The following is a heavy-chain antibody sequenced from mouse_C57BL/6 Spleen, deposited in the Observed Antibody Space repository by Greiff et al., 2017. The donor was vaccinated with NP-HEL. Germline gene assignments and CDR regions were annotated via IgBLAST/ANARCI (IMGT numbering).Heavy chain of an antibody. CDR2: IDPSASYT. J-gene: IGHJ2*01. Sequence: QVQLQQPGAELVRPGTSVKLSCKASGYTFTSYWMHWVKQRPGQGLEWIGVIDPSASYTNYNQKFKGKATLTVDTSSSTAYMQLSSLTSEDSAVYYCARNYGSRGGYFDYWGQGTTLTVSS. V-gene: IGHV1-59*01. CDR1: GYTFTSYW. CDR3: ARNYGSRGGYFDY. D-gene: IGHD1-1*01.